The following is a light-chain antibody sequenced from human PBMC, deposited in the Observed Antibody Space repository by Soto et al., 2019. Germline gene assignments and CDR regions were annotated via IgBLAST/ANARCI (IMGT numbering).Light chain of an antibody. CDR3: QQRSNWPPT. CDR1: QSVGRF. V-gene: IGKV3-11*01. J-gene: IGKJ2*01. CDR2: DAS. Sequence: EVVLTQSPATLSLSPGERATLSCRASQSVGRFLAWYQQRRGQAPSLLIYDASERATRIPSRFSGSGTGTDFTLTISSLEPEDCAVYSCQQRSNWPPTFGQGTKLEMK.